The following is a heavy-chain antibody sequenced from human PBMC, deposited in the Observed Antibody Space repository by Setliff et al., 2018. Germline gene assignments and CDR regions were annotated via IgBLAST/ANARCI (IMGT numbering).Heavy chain of an antibody. CDR1: ESTFKTYA. V-gene: IGHV1-69*13. CDR2: IIPIFNTP. Sequence: GASVKVSCKASESTFKTYAINWVRRAPGQGLEWMGGIIPIFNTPNFAQKFQGRVTITADVSTSTAYMDLSSLRSEDTAVYFCARVYCSGGSCHRNDAFDVWGQGTMVTVSS. J-gene: IGHJ3*01. CDR3: ARVYCSGGSCHRNDAFDV. D-gene: IGHD2-15*01.